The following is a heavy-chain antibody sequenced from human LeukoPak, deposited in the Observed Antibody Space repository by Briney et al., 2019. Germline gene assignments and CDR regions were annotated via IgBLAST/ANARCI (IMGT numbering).Heavy chain of an antibody. V-gene: IGHV3-30*02. Sequence: GGSLRLSCAASGFTFSSYGMHWVRQAPGKGLEWVAFIRYDGSNKYYADSVKGRFTISRDNSKNTLYLQINNLRAEDTAVYYCTTVRFEVDSSGYYHNYFDPWGQGTLVTVSS. D-gene: IGHD3-22*01. CDR1: GFTFSSYG. CDR2: IRYDGSNK. J-gene: IGHJ5*02. CDR3: TTVRFEVDSSGYYHNYFDP.